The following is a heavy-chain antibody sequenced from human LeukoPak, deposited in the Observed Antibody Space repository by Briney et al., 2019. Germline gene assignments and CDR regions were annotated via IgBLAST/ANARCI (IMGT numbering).Heavy chain of an antibody. Sequence: PGRSLRLSCAASGFTFSSYGMHWVRQAPGKGLEWVAAILKDGSKEFYVDSVKGRFTISRDNSRNTMFLQMNSLRDEDTAVYYCATLARENDGFDIWGQGTMVTVSS. V-gene: IGHV3-30*03. CDR2: ILKDGSKE. CDR3: ATLARENDGFDI. CDR1: GFTFSSYG. D-gene: IGHD1-26*01. J-gene: IGHJ3*02.